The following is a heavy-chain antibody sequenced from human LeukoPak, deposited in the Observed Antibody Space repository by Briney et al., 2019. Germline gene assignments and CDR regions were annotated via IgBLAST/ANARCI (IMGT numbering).Heavy chain of an antibody. D-gene: IGHD3-10*01. Sequence: PGRSLRLSCAASGFTFSSYGMHWVRQAPGKGLEWVAVIWYDGSNKYYADSVKGRFTISRDNSKNTLYLQMNSLRAEDTAVYYCARDLLPNMVRGVIITPHYYYYGMDVWDKGTTVTVSS. CDR3: ARDLLPNMVRGVIITPHYYYYGMDV. CDR1: GFTFSSYG. J-gene: IGHJ6*04. V-gene: IGHV3-33*01. CDR2: IWYDGSNK.